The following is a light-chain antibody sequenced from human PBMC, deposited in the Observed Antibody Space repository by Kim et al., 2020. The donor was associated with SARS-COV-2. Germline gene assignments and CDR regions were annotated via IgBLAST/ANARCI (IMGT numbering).Light chain of an antibody. CDR1: KWVDKY. J-gene: IGLJ3*02. V-gene: IGLV3-1*01. CDR3: QPWDSSLV. CDR2: QYN. Sequence: VSVSPRKTSSITCSGDKWVDKYAVEYQQKPSHSPVLVIYQYNNPPSQIPDLFSHSNSGNTTTLTISVTQAIDEAHYYCQPWDSSLVFGGGTQLTVL.